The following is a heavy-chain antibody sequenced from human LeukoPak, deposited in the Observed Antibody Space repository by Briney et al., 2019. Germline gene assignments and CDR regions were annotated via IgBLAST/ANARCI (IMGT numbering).Heavy chain of an antibody. Sequence: GSSVKVSCKASGYTFTSYDINWVRQATGQGLEWMGWMNPNSGNTGYAQKFQGRVTMTRNTSISTAYMELSSLRSEDTAVYYCARGRSSSRWSPPDVWGKGTTVTVSS. CDR3: ARGRSSSRWSPPDV. V-gene: IGHV1-8*01. CDR1: GYTFTSYD. D-gene: IGHD6-13*01. J-gene: IGHJ6*04. CDR2: MNPNSGNT.